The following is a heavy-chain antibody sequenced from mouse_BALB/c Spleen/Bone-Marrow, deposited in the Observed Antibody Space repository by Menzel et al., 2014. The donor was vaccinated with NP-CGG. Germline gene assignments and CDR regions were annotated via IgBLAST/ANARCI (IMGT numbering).Heavy chain of an antibody. CDR2: INPSTGYT. Sequence: VQLQQSGAELAKPGAPVKTSCKASGYNFISYWMHWVKQRPGQGLEWIGYINPSTGYTEYNQKFKDKATLTADKSSSKAYMQLSSLTSEDSAVYYCARNYDYDGGYYAMDYWGQGTSVTVSS. CDR1: GYNFISYW. J-gene: IGHJ4*01. D-gene: IGHD2-4*01. V-gene: IGHV1-7*01. CDR3: ARNYDYDGGYYAMDY.